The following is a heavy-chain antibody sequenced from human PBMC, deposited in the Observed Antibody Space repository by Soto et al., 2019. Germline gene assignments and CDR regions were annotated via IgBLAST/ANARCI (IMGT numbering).Heavy chain of an antibody. CDR2: IRSKAYGGTT. CDR1: GFTFGDYA. J-gene: IGHJ4*02. CDR3: TRDWGSFNYRDLFDY. V-gene: IGHV3-49*03. D-gene: IGHD4-17*01. Sequence: GGSLRLSCTASGFTFGDYAMSWFRQAPGKGLEWVGFIRSKAYGGTTEYAASVKGRFTISRDDSKSIAYLQMNSLKTEDTAVYYCTRDWGSFNYRDLFDYWGQGTLVTVSS.